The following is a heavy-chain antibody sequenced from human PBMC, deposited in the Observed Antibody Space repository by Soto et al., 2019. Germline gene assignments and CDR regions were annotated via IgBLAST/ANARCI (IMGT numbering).Heavy chain of an antibody. CDR2: FYHSGST. CDR3: ARGRIAAAGDSFDY. Sequence: QLQLQESGPGLVKPSETLSLTCTVSGGSISSSSYYWGWIRQPPGKGLEWIGSFYHSGSTYYNPSLKSRVTVSVDTSKKQISLKLNSVTAADTAGYYCARGRIAAAGDSFDYWGQGTLVTVSS. D-gene: IGHD6-13*01. CDR1: GGSISSSSYY. V-gene: IGHV4-39*01. J-gene: IGHJ4*02.